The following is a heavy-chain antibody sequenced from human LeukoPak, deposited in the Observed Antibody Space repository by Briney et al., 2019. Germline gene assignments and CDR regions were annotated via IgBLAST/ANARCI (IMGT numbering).Heavy chain of an antibody. Sequence: GESLKISCKGSGYNFTTYWIGWVRQMPGKGLEWMGVIYPADSDTKYSPSFQGQVTISADKSISTAYLQWSSLKASDTAMYYCARIPLTVGSYYYWFDPWGQGTLVTVSS. CDR2: IYPADSDT. CDR1: GYNFTTYW. V-gene: IGHV5-51*01. J-gene: IGHJ5*02. CDR3: ARIPLTVGSYYYWFDP. D-gene: IGHD3-10*01.